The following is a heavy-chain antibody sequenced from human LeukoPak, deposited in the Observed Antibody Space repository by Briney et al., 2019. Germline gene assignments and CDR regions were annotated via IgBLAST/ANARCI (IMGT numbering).Heavy chain of an antibody. V-gene: IGHV3-11*01. CDR1: GFTVSSNY. J-gene: IGHJ4*02. CDR3: ARGDCSGGSCYAGSGVY. D-gene: IGHD2-15*01. CDR2: ISSSGSTI. Sequence: GGSLRLSCAASGFTVSSNYMSWIRQAPGKGLEWVSYISSSGSTIYYADSVKGRFTISRDNAKNSLYLQMNSLRAEDTAVYYCARGDCSGGSCYAGSGVYWGQGTLVTVSS.